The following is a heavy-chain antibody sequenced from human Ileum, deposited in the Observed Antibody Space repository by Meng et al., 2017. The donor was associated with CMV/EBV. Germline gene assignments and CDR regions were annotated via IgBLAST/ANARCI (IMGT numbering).Heavy chain of an antibody. CDR3: AKDVHLPGHTDYFDL. CDR1: GFTFSDYY. Sequence: GESLKISCAASGFTFSDYYMSWIRQAPGKGLEWVSYISSSGSTIYYADSVKGRFTISRDTSKNTLYLQMDSLRAEDTAVYYCAKDVHLPGHTDYFDLWGQGTLVTVSS. CDR2: ISSSGSTI. D-gene: IGHD4-11*01. V-gene: IGHV3-11*01. J-gene: IGHJ5*02.